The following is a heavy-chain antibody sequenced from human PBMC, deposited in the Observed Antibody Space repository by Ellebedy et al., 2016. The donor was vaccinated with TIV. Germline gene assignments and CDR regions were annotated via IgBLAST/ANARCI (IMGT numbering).Heavy chain of an antibody. CDR2: FYSSGSP. J-gene: IGHJ6*02. D-gene: IGHD2-15*01. V-gene: IGHV4-59*05. CDR3: AKCVPPAFTGYCSGGSCPDYGMDV. Sequence: MPSETLSLTCTVSGGSISGYYWSWIRQPAGKGLEWIGRFYSSGSPNYNPSLKSRVTISVDTSKNQFSLKLRSLTATDTAVYFCAKCVPPAFTGYCSGGSCPDYGMDVWGQGTTVIVSS. CDR1: GGSISGYY.